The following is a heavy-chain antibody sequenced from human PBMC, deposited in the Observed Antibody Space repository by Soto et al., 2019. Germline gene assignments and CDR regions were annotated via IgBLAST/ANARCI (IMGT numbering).Heavy chain of an antibody. CDR3: ARDPVYCSSTSCYKPPHYYYYYGMDV. CDR1: GFTFSSYS. CDR2: ISSSSSYI. J-gene: IGHJ6*02. D-gene: IGHD2-2*02. Sequence: TGGSLRLSCAGSGFTFSSYSMNWVRQAPGKGLEWVSSISSSSSYIYYADSVKGRFTISRDNAKNSLYLQMNSLRAEDTAVYYCARDPVYCSSTSCYKPPHYYYYYGMDVWGQGTTVTVSS. V-gene: IGHV3-21*01.